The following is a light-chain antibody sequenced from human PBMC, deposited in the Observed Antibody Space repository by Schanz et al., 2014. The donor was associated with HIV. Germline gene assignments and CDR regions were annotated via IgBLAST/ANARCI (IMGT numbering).Light chain of an antibody. Sequence: QSALTQPASVSGAPGQSITISCTGTSSDVGAYNGVSWWQQHPGKAPKVLIHGVNNRPSGVSYRFSGSKSGNTASLTISGLRSEDEADYSCCSYTTTSTYVFGAGTKVTVL. J-gene: IGLJ1*01. CDR2: GVN. V-gene: IGLV2-14*03. CDR1: SSDVGAYNG. CDR3: CSYTTTSTYV.